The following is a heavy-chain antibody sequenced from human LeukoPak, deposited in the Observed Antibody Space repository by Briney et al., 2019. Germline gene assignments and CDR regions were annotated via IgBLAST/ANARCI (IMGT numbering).Heavy chain of an antibody. CDR3: AKEPELGWELGVDY. Sequence: GGSLRLSCAASGFTFSSYSMNWVRQAPGKGLEWVSYISSSSSTIYYADSVKGRFTISRDNAQNSLYLQMNSLREEDTAVYYCAKEPELGWELGVDYWGQGTLVTVSS. J-gene: IGHJ4*02. D-gene: IGHD1-26*01. CDR1: GFTFSSYS. V-gene: IGHV3-48*02. CDR2: ISSSSSTI.